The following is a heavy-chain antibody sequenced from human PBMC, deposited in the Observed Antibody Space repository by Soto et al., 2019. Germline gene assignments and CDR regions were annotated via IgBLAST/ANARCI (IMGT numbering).Heavy chain of an antibody. Sequence: QVQLVQSGAEVKTPGSSVKVSCKASGGTFSSFLMGWVRQAPGQGLEWMGGIIPVFGTATYAQKFQGRVTITADDSTSIVYMELSGLKSEDTAVYYCILDCTSMSCYGYLGVDVWGQGTTVTVSS. D-gene: IGHD2-2*01. CDR1: GGTFSSFL. J-gene: IGHJ6*02. V-gene: IGHV1-69*01. CDR3: ILDCTSMSCYGYLGVDV. CDR2: IIPVFGTA.